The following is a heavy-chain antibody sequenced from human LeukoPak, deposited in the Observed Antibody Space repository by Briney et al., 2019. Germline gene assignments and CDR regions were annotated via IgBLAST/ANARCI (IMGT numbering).Heavy chain of an antibody. CDR3: ARYSEVYYYVDV. D-gene: IGHD2-21*01. Sequence: PGGSLRLSCAASGFTFSSYAMHWVRQAPGKGLEWVAVISYDGSNKYYADSVKGRFTISRDNSNNTLYLQMNSLRVEDTAVYFCARYSEVYYYVDVWGTGTTVTVSS. CDR2: ISYDGSNK. V-gene: IGHV3-30*04. J-gene: IGHJ6*03. CDR1: GFTFSSYA.